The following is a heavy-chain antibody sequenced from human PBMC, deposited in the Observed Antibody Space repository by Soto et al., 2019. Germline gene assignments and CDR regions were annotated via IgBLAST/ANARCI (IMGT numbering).Heavy chain of an antibody. Sequence: QVQLQQWGAGLLKPSETLSLTCAVYGGSFSGYYWSWIRQPPGKGLEWIGEINHSGSTNYNPSLKSRVTISVDTSKTQFSLKLSSVTAADTAVYYCARGSGLTGTTSLDYWGQGTLVTVSS. D-gene: IGHD1-7*01. J-gene: IGHJ4*02. CDR1: GGSFSGYY. V-gene: IGHV4-34*01. CDR3: ARGSGLTGTTSLDY. CDR2: INHSGST.